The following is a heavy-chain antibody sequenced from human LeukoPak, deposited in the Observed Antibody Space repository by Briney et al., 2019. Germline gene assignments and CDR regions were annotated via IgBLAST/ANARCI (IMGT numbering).Heavy chain of an antibody. J-gene: IGHJ4*02. V-gene: IGHV3-23*01. CDR3: AKAYVSTTWTPWDY. CDR1: GFPLRSYV. CDR2: IRGDGGST. Sequence: AGGSLRLSCAASGFPLRSYVMCWVRQAPGKGLEWVAIIRGDGGSTYFADSVKGRFTVSRDNSKSTLYLHMNTLRVEDTAVYYCAKAYVSTTWTPWDYWGQGTLVTVSS. D-gene: IGHD1-1*01.